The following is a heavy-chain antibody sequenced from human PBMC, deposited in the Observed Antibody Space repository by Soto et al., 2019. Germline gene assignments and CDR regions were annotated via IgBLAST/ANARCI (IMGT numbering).Heavy chain of an antibody. J-gene: IGHJ4*02. Sequence: VQLVESGGGVVQPGRSLRLSCAASGFTFSSYAMHWVRQAPGKGLEWVAVISYDGSNKYYADSVKGRFTISRDNSKNTLYLQMNSLRAEDTAVYYCARETYYYDSSGYPTLSYFDYWGQGTLVTVSS. D-gene: IGHD3-22*01. CDR2: ISYDGSNK. CDR3: ARETYYYDSSGYPTLSYFDY. CDR1: GFTFSSYA. V-gene: IGHV3-30-3*01.